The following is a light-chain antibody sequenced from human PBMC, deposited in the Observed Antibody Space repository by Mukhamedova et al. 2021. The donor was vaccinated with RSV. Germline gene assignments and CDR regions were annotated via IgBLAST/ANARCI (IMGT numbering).Light chain of an antibody. J-gene: IGLJ2*01. CDR1: SSDVGSYNL. CDR3: CSYAGSSTFGVV. Sequence: GTSSDVGSYNLVSWYQQHPGKAPKLMIYEGSKRPSGVSNRFSGSKSGNTASLTISGLQAEDEADYYCCSYAGSSTFGVVFGGGT. V-gene: IGLV2-23*03. CDR2: EGS.